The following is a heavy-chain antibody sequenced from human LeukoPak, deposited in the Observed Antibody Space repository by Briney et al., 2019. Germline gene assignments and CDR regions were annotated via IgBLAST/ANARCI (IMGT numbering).Heavy chain of an antibody. Sequence: PSETLSLTCTVSGGSISGYYWSWIRQPPGQGLEWIGEISLTGLTHYNPSLESRVTVSLDKSKNQLSLNLTSVTAADTAVYYCSRENGASSPFGYWGQGTLVTVLS. CDR3: SRENGASSPFGY. CDR1: GGSISGYY. CDR2: ISLTGLT. D-gene: IGHD2-8*01. J-gene: IGHJ4*02. V-gene: IGHV4-34*01.